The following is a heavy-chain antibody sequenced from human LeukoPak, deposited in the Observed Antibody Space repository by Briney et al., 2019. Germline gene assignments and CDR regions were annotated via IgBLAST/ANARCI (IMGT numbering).Heavy chain of an antibody. J-gene: IGHJ4*02. V-gene: IGHV3-21*01. D-gene: IGHD6-13*01. CDR2: ISTGSRDI. Sequence: GGSLRLSCAASGFTFSTYNMNWVRQAPGKGLEWVSSISTGSRDIYYADSVKARFTISRDNAKNSLYLQMNSLRAEDTAMYYCARFETIAVATVDYWGQGTLVTVSS. CDR1: GFTFSTYN. CDR3: ARFETIAVATVDY.